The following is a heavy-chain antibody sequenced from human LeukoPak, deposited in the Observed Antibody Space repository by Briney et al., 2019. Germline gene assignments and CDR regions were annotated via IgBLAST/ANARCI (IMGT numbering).Heavy chain of an antibody. V-gene: IGHV4-34*01. CDR2: INHSGST. CDR1: GGSFSGYY. D-gene: IGHD6-19*01. CDR3: ARRGISSGWSFDF. J-gene: IGHJ4*02. Sequence: SETLSLTCAVYGGSFSGYYWSWIRQPPGKGLEWIGEINHSGSTNYNPSLKSRVTMSIDTPENQVSLTIRSVTAADTAVYYCARRGISSGWSFDFWGQGALVTVSS.